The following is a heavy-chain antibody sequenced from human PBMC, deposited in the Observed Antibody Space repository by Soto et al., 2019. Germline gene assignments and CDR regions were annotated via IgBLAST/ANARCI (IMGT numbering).Heavy chain of an antibody. V-gene: IGHV1-69*13. Sequence: SVKVSCKASGGTFSSYAISWVRQAPGQGLEWMGGIIPIFGTANYAQKFQGRVTITADESTSTAYMELSSLRSEDTAVYYCARGAGGGTLRPIYAPDVFDIWGQGTMVTV. CDR1: GGTFSSYA. CDR3: ARGAGGGTLRPIYAPDVFDI. J-gene: IGHJ3*02. D-gene: IGHD3-16*01. CDR2: IIPIFGTA.